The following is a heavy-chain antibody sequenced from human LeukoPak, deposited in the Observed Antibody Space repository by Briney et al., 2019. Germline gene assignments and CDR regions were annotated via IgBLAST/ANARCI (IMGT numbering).Heavy chain of an antibody. CDR3: ARARGWQPNYYYYYMDV. D-gene: IGHD2-15*01. CDR1: GFTFNGYA. Sequence: GGSLRLSCIPSGFTFNGYALFWVRQAPGKGLEWVSLIWYDGSNKYYADYVKGRFTISRDNSKNTLYLQMNSLRAEDTAVYYCARARGWQPNYYYYYMDVWGTGTTVTVSS. V-gene: IGHV3-33*07. CDR2: IWYDGSNK. J-gene: IGHJ6*03.